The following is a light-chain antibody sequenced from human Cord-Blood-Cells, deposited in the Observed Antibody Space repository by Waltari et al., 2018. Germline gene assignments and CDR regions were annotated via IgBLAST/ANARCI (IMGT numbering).Light chain of an antibody. J-gene: IGKJ3*01. Sequence: EIVLTQSPGTLSLSPGERATLSCRASQSVSSSYLAWYQQNPVQAPRLLIYGASSRATGIPDRFSGSGSGTDFTLTISRLEPEDFAVYYCQQYGSSPFTFGPGTKVDIK. CDR2: GAS. CDR1: QSVSSSY. V-gene: IGKV3-20*01. CDR3: QQYGSSPFT.